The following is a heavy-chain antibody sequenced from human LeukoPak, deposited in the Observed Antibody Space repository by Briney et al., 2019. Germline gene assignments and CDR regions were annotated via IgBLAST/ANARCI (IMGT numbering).Heavy chain of an antibody. CDR3: GRDSRGPDY. V-gene: IGHV4-34*01. CDR1: GGSIGHYY. Sequence: PSETLSLTCAVYGGSIGHYYWSWIRQSPGKGLECIGEINHSGSTNYNPSLKSRVTISVDTSKNQISLKLNSVTAADTAVYYCGRDSRGPDYWGQGTLVTVSS. CDR2: INHSGST. D-gene: IGHD3-22*01. J-gene: IGHJ4*02.